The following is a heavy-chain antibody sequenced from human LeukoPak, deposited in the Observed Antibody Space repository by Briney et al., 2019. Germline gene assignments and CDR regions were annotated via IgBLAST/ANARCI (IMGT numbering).Heavy chain of an antibody. CDR2: ISYDGSNK. J-gene: IGHJ4*02. V-gene: IGHV3-30*03. CDR3: ARESRGSYYGY. CDR1: GFTFSSYG. D-gene: IGHD1-26*01. Sequence: GGSLRLSCAASGFTFSSYGMHWVRQAPGKGLEWVAVISYDGSNKYYADSVKGRFTISRDNSKNTLYLQMNSLRADDTAVYYCARESRGSYYGYWGQGTLVTVSS.